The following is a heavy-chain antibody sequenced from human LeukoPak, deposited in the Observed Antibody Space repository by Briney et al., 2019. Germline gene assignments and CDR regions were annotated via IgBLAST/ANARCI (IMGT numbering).Heavy chain of an antibody. J-gene: IGHJ4*02. CDR1: GFTFSDYY. Sequence: GGSLRLSRAASGFTFSDYYMNWIRQAPGKGLEWVSYISGSGSSIYYAGSVKGRFTISRDNAKNSLYLQMNSLRAEDTAVYYCARADYGSSGPILWGQGTLVTVSS. CDR3: ARADYGSSGPIL. D-gene: IGHD3-22*01. V-gene: IGHV3-11*01. CDR2: ISGSGSSI.